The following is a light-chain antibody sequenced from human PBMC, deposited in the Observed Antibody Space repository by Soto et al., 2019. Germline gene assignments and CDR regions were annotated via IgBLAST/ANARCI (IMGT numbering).Light chain of an antibody. Sequence: QSALTQPASVSGSPGQSITISCTGTSSDVGGHNYVSWYQQHPGKAPKLMVYEVSDRPSGVSNRFSGSKSANTASLTISGLQAEDEADYYCSSFSSSTTLYVFGTGTKLTVL. J-gene: IGLJ1*01. CDR2: EVS. V-gene: IGLV2-14*01. CDR1: SSDVGGHNY. CDR3: SSFSSSTTLYV.